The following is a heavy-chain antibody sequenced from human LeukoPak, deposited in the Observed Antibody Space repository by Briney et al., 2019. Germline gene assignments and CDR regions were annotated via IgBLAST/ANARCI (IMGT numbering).Heavy chain of an antibody. J-gene: IGHJ4*02. V-gene: IGHV1-3*01. Sequence: ASVKVSCKASGYTFTIYAMHWVRQAPGQRLDWMGWINAGNGNTKYSQKFQGRVTITRDTSASTAYMELSSLRPEDTAVYYCARCGGGFDWLLCPFDYWGQGTLVTVSS. CDR1: GYTFTIYA. CDR3: ARCGGGFDWLLCPFDY. CDR2: INAGNGNT. D-gene: IGHD3-9*01.